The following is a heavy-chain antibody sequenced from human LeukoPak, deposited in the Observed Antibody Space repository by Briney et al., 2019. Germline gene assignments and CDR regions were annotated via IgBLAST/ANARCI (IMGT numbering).Heavy chain of an antibody. V-gene: IGHV2-5*01. CDR3: AHSLKDGFNEYYFDY. CDR1: GLSLTTSGVG. CDR2: IYWNDDK. Sequence: SGPTLLKPTETLTLTCTFSGLSLTTSGVGVGWIRQPPGKALEWLALIYWNDDKHYNPSLKSRLTITKDTSKNQVVLTMTNMDPVDTATYYCAHSLKDGFNEYYFDYWGQGTLVTVSS. D-gene: IGHD5-24*01. J-gene: IGHJ4*02.